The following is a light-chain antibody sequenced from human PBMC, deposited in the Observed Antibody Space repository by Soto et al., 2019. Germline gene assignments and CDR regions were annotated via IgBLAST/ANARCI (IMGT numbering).Light chain of an antibody. J-gene: IGKJ1*01. V-gene: IGKV3D-15*01. CDR1: QSVSIN. Sequence: EILMTQSPATLSVSPGERATLSYRASQSVSINLAWYQQKPGQAPSLLIYGASTRATGIPARFSGSGSGTEFTLPISSLQSEDLAFYYCQQYSNWPWTCGQGTKVEI. CDR3: QQYSNWPWT. CDR2: GAS.